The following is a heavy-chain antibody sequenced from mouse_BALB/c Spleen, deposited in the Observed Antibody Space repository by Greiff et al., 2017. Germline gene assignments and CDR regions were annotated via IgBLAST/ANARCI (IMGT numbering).Heavy chain of an antibody. V-gene: IGHV5-12-1*01. Sequence: EVKLVESGGGLVKPGGSLKLSCAASGFAFSSYDMSWVRQTPEKRLEWVAYISSGGGSTYYPDTVKGRFTISRDNAKNTLYLQMSSLKSEDTAMYYCARQGYGNSYYFDYWGQGTTLTVSS. CDR1: GFAFSSYD. CDR3: ARQGYGNSYYFDY. CDR2: ISSGGGST. D-gene: IGHD2-10*02. J-gene: IGHJ2*01.